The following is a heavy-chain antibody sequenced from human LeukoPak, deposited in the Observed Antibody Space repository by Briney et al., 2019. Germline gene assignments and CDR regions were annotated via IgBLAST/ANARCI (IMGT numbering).Heavy chain of an antibody. Sequence: GGPLSLSCAASGFTFSDNNMGWHPQAQGKGLEGVSNISSSGSTIYYADSVKGRFTISRDNAKNSLYLQMNSLRAEDTAVYYCAGDRGYSYGSGSYYYYGMDVWGQGTTVTVSS. V-gene: IGHV3-11*01. CDR1: GFTFSDNN. CDR2: ISSSGSTI. J-gene: IGHJ6*02. D-gene: IGHD5-18*01. CDR3: AGDRGYSYGSGSYYYYGMDV.